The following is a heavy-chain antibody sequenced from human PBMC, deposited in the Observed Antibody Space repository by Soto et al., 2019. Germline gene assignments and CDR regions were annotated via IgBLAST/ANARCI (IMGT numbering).Heavy chain of an antibody. J-gene: IGHJ4*02. Sequence: PSETLPLTCTVSGGSITSDYPCLSWIRQPPGEGLEWIGHIFDSGTTYTNPSLRSQVAISLDTSKNHFSLTLSSVTAADTAVYYCARGPSGDKVHYWGQGALVTVSS. V-gene: IGHV4-30-4*01. CDR2: IFDSGTT. CDR1: GGSITSDYPC. D-gene: IGHD7-27*01. CDR3: ARGPSGDKVHY.